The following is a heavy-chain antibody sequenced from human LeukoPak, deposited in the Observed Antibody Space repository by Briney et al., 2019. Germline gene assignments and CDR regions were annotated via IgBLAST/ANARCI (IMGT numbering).Heavy chain of an antibody. CDR1: GFTFSSYG. V-gene: IGHV3-30*02. J-gene: IGHJ3*02. CDR3: ASATYYYDSSGPHDAFDI. Sequence: GGSLRLSCAASGFTFSSYGMHWVRQAPGKGLEWVAFIRYDGSNKYYADSVKGRFTISRDNSKNTLYLQMNSLRAEDTAVYYCASATYYYDSSGPHDAFDIWGQGTMVTVSS. D-gene: IGHD3-22*01. CDR2: IRYDGSNK.